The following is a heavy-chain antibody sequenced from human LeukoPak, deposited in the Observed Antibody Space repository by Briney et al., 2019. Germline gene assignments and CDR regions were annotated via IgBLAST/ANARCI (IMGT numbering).Heavy chain of an antibody. J-gene: IGHJ4*02. CDR1: GGSISSSSYY. CDR3: ARRASSYPFDY. V-gene: IGHV4-39*01. D-gene: IGHD6-6*01. CDR2: IYYSGST. Sequence: PSETLSLTCTVSGGSISSSSYYWGWIRQPPGKGLEWIGSIYYSGSTYYNPSLKSRVTISVDTSKNQFSLKLSSVTAADTAVYYCARRASSYPFDYWGQGTLVTVSS.